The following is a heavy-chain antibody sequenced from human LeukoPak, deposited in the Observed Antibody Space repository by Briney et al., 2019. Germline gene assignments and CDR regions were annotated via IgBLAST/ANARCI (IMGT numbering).Heavy chain of an antibody. V-gene: IGHV3-23*01. J-gene: IGHJ4*02. CDR3: ARRDIVVVVSASDY. CDR2: ITASGDRT. CDR1: GFIFSDYV. Sequence: GGSLRLSCAASGFIFSDYVMIWVRQAPGKVLEWVSGITASGDRTYYADSVKGRFTMSRDNSKNTVYLQMNSLRVDDTAVYYCARRDIVVVVSASDYWGQGTLVTVSS. D-gene: IGHD2-15*01.